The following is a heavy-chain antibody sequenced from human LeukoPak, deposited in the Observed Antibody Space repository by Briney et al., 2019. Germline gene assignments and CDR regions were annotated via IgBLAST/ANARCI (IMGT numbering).Heavy chain of an antibody. Sequence: SVKVSCKASGGTFSSYAISWVRQAPGQGLEWMGGIIPIFGTANYAQKFQGRVTITADESTSTAYMELSRLRSDDTAVYYCARKTGTPYYYGMDVWGQGTTVTVSS. CDR3: ARKTGTPYYYGMDV. J-gene: IGHJ6*02. CDR2: IIPIFGTA. CDR1: GGTFSSYA. D-gene: IGHD1-1*01. V-gene: IGHV1-69*13.